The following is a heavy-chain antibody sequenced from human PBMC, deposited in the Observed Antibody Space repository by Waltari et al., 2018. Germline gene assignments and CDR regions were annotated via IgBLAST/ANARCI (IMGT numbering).Heavy chain of an antibody. Sequence: QVQLVQSGSELKKPGASVKISCKASGYIFTSYAIHWVRQAPGQGLELMGWSITSTGNPTYAQGFTGRFVFSLDTSVSTAYLEIHNLKAEDTAVYYCTREVVPAATIVVNWFDPWGQGTLVTVSS. CDR2: SITSTGNP. CDR3: TREVVPAATIVVNWFDP. D-gene: IGHD2-15*01. V-gene: IGHV7-4-1*01. CDR1: GYIFTSYA. J-gene: IGHJ5*02.